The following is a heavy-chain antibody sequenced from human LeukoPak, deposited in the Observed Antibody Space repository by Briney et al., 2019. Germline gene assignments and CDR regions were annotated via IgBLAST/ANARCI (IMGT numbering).Heavy chain of an antibody. CDR3: TTEIVATITNYFDY. V-gene: IGHV3-7*03. Sequence: PGGSLRLSCAASGFTFSSYWMNWARQAPGKGLEWVASINHNGNVNYYVDSVKGRFTISRDNAKNSLYLQMSNLRAEDTAVYYCTTEIVATITNYFDYWGQGTLVTASS. CDR2: INHNGNVN. D-gene: IGHD5-12*01. J-gene: IGHJ4*02. CDR1: GFTFSSYW.